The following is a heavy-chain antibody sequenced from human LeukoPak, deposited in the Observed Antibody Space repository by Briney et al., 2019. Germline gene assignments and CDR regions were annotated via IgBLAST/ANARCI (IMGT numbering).Heavy chain of an antibody. V-gene: IGHV4-59*01. CDR1: GGSISSYY. Sequence: SETLSLTCTVSGGSISSYYWSWIRQPPGKGLEWIGYIYYSGSTNYNPSLKSRVTISVDTSKNQFSLKLSSVTAADTAVYYCAKSADYGDXYFDXXGQGXLVTV. CDR3: AKSADYGDXYFDX. D-gene: IGHD4-17*01. CDR2: IYYSGST. J-gene: IGHJ4*02.